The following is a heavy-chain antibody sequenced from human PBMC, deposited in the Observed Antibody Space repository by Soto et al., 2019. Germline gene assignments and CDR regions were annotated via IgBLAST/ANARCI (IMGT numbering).Heavy chain of an antibody. CDR3: ARVPTYGSGNYYYYYMDV. J-gene: IGHJ6*03. V-gene: IGHV4-4*02. CDR1: SGSISSSNW. D-gene: IGHD3-10*01. CDR2: IYHSGST. Sequence: SETLSLTCAVSSGSISSSNWWSWVRQPPGKGLEWIGEIYHSGSTNYNPSLKSRVTISVDKSKNQFSLKLSSVTAADTAVYYCARVPTYGSGNYYYYYMDVWGKGTTVTVSS.